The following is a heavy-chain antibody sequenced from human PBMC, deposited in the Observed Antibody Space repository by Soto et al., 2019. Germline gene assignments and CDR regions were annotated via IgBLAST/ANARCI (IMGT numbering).Heavy chain of an antibody. CDR3: ARGLYSGYDKGTRDYYYMDV. D-gene: IGHD5-12*01. CDR2: IYYSGSA. V-gene: IGHV4-59*08. J-gene: IGHJ6*03. Sequence: SETLSLTYTVSGGSISSYYWSWIRQPPGKGLEWIGYIYYSGSANYNPSLKSRVTISVDTSKNQFSLKLSSVTAADTAVYYCARGLYSGYDKGTRDYYYMDVWGKGTTVTVSS. CDR1: GGSISSYY.